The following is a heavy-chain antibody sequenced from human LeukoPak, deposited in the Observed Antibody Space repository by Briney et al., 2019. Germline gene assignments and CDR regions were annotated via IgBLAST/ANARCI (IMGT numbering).Heavy chain of an antibody. CDR2: MNPNSGNT. J-gene: IGHJ6*03. Sequence: ASVKVSCKASGYTFTSYDINWVRQATGQGLEWMGWMNPNSGNTGYAQKFQGRVTTTRNTSISTAYMELSSLRSEDTAVYYCARGLRTTVIYYYYYYYMDVWGKGTTVTVSS. V-gene: IGHV1-8*01. CDR1: GYTFTSYD. D-gene: IGHD4-17*01. CDR3: ARGLRTTVIYYYYYYYMDV.